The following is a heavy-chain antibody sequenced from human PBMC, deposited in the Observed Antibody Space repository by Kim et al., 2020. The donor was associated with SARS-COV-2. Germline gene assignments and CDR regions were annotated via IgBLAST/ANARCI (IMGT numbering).Heavy chain of an antibody. J-gene: IGHJ4*02. D-gene: IGHD6-13*01. Sequence: SVKVSCKASGGTFSSYAISWVRQAPGQGLEWMGGIIPIFGTANYAQKFQGRVTITADESTSTAYMELSSLRSEDTAVYYCARGVRLYSSSWYYFDYWGQGTLVTVSS. V-gene: IGHV1-69*13. CDR2: IIPIFGTA. CDR1: GGTFSSYA. CDR3: ARGVRLYSSSWYYFDY.